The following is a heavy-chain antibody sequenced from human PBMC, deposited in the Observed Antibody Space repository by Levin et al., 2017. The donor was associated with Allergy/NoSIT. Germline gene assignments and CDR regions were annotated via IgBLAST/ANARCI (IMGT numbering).Heavy chain of an antibody. CDR2: ISSSSIYI. D-gene: IGHD6-13*01. V-gene: IGHV3-21*01. CDR1: GFTFSSYI. Sequence: GESLKISCAASGFTFSSYIMNWVRQAPGKGLEWVSSISSSSIYIYYADSVKGRFTISRDNAKNALYQQMNSRRAEDTAIYYCARGAAAAGSDYWGQGTLVTVSS. CDR3: ARGAAAAGSDY. J-gene: IGHJ4*02.